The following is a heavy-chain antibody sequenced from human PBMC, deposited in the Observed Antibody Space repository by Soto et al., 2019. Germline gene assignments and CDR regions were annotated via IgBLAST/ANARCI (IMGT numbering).Heavy chain of an antibody. CDR1: GYRFTSYW. Sequence: GECLKISCRTSGYRFTSYWIAWVRQMPGKGLEWMGIIFPSDSDTRYSPSFQGQVTISADRPTSTVFLQWASLKASDTAVYFCARKDKSGYFNWFDPWGQGTLVTVSS. CDR2: IFPSDSDT. D-gene: IGHD3-22*01. J-gene: IGHJ5*02. CDR3: ARKDKSGYFNWFDP. V-gene: IGHV5-51*04.